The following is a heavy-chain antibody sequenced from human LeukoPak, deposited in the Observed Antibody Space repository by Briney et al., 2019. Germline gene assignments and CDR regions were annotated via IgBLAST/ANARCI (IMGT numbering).Heavy chain of an antibody. CDR1: GFTFSSYS. J-gene: IGHJ4*02. V-gene: IGHV3-48*04. Sequence: TGGSLRLSCAASGFTFSSYSMNWVRQAPGKGLEWVSYISSNGNTIYYADSVKGRFTISRDNAKNSLSLQMNSLRAEDTAVYYCARWFYYGSGSFDYWGQGTLVTVSS. CDR3: ARWFYYGSGSFDY. CDR2: ISSNGNTI. D-gene: IGHD3-10*01.